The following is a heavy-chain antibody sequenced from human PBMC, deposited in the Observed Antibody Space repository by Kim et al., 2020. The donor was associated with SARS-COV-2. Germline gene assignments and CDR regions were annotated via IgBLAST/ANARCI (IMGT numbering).Heavy chain of an antibody. V-gene: IGHV3-11*01. D-gene: IGHD3-22*01. J-gene: IGHJ5*02. CDR2: ITLGDAVA. CDR1: GFTFNHYY. Sequence: GGSLRLSCAASGFTFNHYYMTWIRQVPGKGLEWISYITLGDAVAYYTDSVKGRFTISRDNAKKSLYLQMNSLRADDTGVYYCARVRDYYGGSGYPNQFDLWGQGTLVTVSS. CDR3: ARVRDYYGGSGYPNQFDL.